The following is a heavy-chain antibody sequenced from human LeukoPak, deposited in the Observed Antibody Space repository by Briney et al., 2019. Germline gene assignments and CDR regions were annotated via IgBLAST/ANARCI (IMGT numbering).Heavy chain of an antibody. V-gene: IGHV3-30-3*01. CDR2: ISYDGSNK. Sequence: GGSLRLSCAASGFTFSSYAMHWVRQAPGKGLEWVAVISYDGSNKYYADSVKGRFTISRDNSKNTLYLQMNSLRGEDTAVYYAAAGTSEGLDYWGQGTLVTVSS. D-gene: IGHD6-13*01. J-gene: IGHJ4*02. CDR3: AAGTSEGLDY. CDR1: GFTFSSYA.